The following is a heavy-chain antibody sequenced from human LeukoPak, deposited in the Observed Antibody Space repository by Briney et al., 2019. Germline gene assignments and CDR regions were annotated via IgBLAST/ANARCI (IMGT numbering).Heavy chain of an antibody. J-gene: IGHJ5*02. CDR2: INPNSGGT. V-gene: IGHV1-2*02. D-gene: IGHD3-22*01. CDR3: ARTPDSSGYYPKYNWFDP. CDR1: GYTFTGYY. Sequence: ASVKVSCKASGYTFTGYYMHWVRQAPGQGLEWMGWINPNSGGTNYAQKFQGRVTMTRDTSISTAYMELSRLRSDDTAVYYCARTPDSSGYYPKYNWFDPWGQGTLVTVSS.